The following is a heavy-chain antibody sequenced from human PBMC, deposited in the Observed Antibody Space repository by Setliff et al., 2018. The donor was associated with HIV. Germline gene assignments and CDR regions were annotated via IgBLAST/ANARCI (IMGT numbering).Heavy chain of an antibody. CDR1: GFTFNNYW. D-gene: IGHD3-10*01. J-gene: IGHJ4*02. CDR2: IKGDGSET. CDR3: AKGPTGSGSAYLDY. V-gene: IGHV3-7*03. Sequence: TGGSLRLSCESSGFTFNNYWMSWVRQAPGKRPEWVANIKGDGSETYYVDSVKGRFTISRDNSRNSLYLQMNSLGAEDTALYYCAKGPTGSGSAYLDYWGQGTLVTVSS.